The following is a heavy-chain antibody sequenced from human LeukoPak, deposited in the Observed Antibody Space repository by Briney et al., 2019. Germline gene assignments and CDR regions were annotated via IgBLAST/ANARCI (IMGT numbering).Heavy chain of an antibody. CDR3: ARGSPGDFWSGYYMDV. V-gene: IGHV3-49*04. CDR1: GFTFGDYG. CDR2: IRSKGYSGTE. J-gene: IGHJ6*03. D-gene: IGHD3-3*01. Sequence: GGSLRLSCSASGFTFGDYGMSWVRQAPGKGLEWVSFIRSKGYSGTEEYDASVKGRFTISRDDSKSIAYLQMNSLKTEDTAVYYCARGSPGDFWSGYYMDVWGKGTTVTVSS.